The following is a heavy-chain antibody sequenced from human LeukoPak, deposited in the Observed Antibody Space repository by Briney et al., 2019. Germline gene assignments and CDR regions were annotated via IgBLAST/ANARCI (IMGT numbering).Heavy chain of an antibody. D-gene: IGHD1-26*01. CDR2: ISGTGGST. V-gene: IGHV3-23*01. J-gene: IGHJ4*02. Sequence: PGGXXXXXXXXXXXXXXXXXXSWVRXXPGKGLEWVSAISGTGGSTYYADSVKGRLTISRENPKNTLYLQMNSLRAEDTAVYYSAKGGKWELSQYYFDYWGQGTLVTVSS. CDR3: AKGGKWELSQYYFDY. CDR1: XXXXXXXX.